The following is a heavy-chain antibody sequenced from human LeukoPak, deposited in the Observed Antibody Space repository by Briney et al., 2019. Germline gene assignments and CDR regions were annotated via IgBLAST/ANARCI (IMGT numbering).Heavy chain of an antibody. D-gene: IGHD3-22*01. CDR3: AKALQKGGGYLDY. V-gene: IGHV3-23*01. J-gene: IGHJ4*02. Sequence: PGRSLRLSCAASGFTFDDYAMHWVRQAPGKGLEWVSAISGSGGSTYYADSVKGRFTISRDNSKNTLYLQMNSLRAEDTAVYYCAKALQKGGGYLDYWGQGTLVTVSS. CDR1: GFTFDDYA. CDR2: ISGSGGST.